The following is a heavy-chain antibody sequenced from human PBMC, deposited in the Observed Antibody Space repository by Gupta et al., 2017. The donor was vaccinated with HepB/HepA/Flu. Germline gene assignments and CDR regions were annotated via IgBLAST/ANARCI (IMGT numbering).Heavy chain of an antibody. CDR3: SRDTFGPYDN. CDR1: GFTVSSYW. Sequence: EVQLAESGGGLVQPGASLRLSCAASGFTVSSYWMHWVRQAPGKGLVWVSRMNQHGSVINYADSVKGRFTISRDNTKNALYLQMNSRRAEDTAIYFCSRDTFGPYDNWGQGTRVTVSS. V-gene: IGHV3-74*01. D-gene: IGHD2/OR15-2a*01. J-gene: IGHJ4*02. CDR2: MNQHGSVI.